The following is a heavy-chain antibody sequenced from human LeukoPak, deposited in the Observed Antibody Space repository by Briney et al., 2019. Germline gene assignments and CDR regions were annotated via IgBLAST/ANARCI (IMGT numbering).Heavy chain of an antibody. Sequence: SVKVSCKASGGTFSSYAISWVRQAPGQGLEWMGGIIPIFGTANYAQKFQGRVTITADESTSTAYMELSSLRSEDTAVYYCAVSLGGLTGTTRQEVDYWGQGTLVTVSS. CDR1: GGTFSSYA. J-gene: IGHJ4*02. CDR2: IIPIFGTA. CDR3: AVSLGGLTGTTRQEVDY. V-gene: IGHV1-69*13. D-gene: IGHD1-20*01.